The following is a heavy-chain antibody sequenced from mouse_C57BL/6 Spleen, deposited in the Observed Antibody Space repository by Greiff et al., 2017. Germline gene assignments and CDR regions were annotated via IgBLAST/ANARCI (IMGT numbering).Heavy chain of an antibody. CDR2: IYWDDDE. V-gene: IGHV8-12*01. CDR3: ARSTTVVAHCDY. Sequence: QVTLKVCGPGILQSSQSLSLTCSFSGFSLSTSGMGVSWIRQPSGKGLEWPAHIYWDDDERYNQSLKSRLTISKDTSSNQVFLKITSVDTADTATYYCARSTTVVAHCDYWGQGTTLTVSS. CDR1: GFSLSTSGMG. J-gene: IGHJ2*01. D-gene: IGHD1-1*01.